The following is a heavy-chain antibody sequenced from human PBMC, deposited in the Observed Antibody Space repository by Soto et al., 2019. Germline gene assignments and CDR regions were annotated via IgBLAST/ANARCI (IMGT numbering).Heavy chain of an antibody. D-gene: IGHD2-15*01. V-gene: IGHV1-2*04. CDR2: INPNSGGT. CDR3: ARDVHGGGSQYVEIFDY. Sequence: GASVKVSCKASGYTFTGYYMHWVRQAPGQGLEWMGWINPNSGGTNYAQKFQGWVTMTRDTSISTAYMELRSLRSDDTAVYYCARDVHGGGSQYVEIFDYWGQGTLVTVSS. J-gene: IGHJ4*02. CDR1: GYTFTGYY.